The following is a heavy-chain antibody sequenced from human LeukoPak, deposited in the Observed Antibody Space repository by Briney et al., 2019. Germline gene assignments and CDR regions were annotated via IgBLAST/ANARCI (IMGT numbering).Heavy chain of an antibody. Sequence: SETLSLTCTVSGGSISSSSYYWGWIRQPPGKGLEWIGSIYYSGSTNYNPSLKSRVTISVDKSKNQFSLKLSSVTAADTAVYYCARGGIDYYDSTGPFDYWGQGSLVTVSS. D-gene: IGHD3-22*01. J-gene: IGHJ4*02. CDR3: ARGGIDYYDSTGPFDY. CDR2: IYYSGST. V-gene: IGHV4-39*07. CDR1: GGSISSSSYY.